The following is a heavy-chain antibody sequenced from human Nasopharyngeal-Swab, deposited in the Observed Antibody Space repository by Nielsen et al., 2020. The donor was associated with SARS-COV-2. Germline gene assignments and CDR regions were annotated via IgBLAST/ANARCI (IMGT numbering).Heavy chain of an antibody. J-gene: IGHJ6*02. Sequence: SLKISCAASVFTFSSYGMHWVRQAPGKGLEWVAVISYDGSNKYYADSVKGRFTISRDNSKNTLYLQMNSLRAEATAVYYCARDGPYYDFWSGYWGSMDVWGQGTTVTVSS. V-gene: IGHV3-30*03. CDR3: ARDGPYYDFWSGYWGSMDV. CDR2: ISYDGSNK. D-gene: IGHD3-3*01. CDR1: VFTFSSYG.